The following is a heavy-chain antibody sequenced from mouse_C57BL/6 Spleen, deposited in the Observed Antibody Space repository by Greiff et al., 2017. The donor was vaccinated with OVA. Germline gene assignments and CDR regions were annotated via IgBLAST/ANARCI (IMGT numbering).Heavy chain of an antibody. V-gene: IGHV5-4*01. CDR1: GFTFSSYA. Sequence: EVQLVESGGGLVKPGGSLKLSCAASGFTFSSYAMSWVRQTPEKRLEWVATISDGGSYTYYPDNVKGRFTISRDNAKNNLYLQMSHLKSEDTAMYYCARDDGYYNYAMDYWGQGTSVTVSS. J-gene: IGHJ4*01. CDR3: ARDDGYYNYAMDY. CDR2: ISDGGSYT. D-gene: IGHD2-3*01.